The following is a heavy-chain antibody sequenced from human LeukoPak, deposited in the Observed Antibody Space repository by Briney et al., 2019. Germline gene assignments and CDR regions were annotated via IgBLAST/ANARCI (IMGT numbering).Heavy chain of an antibody. D-gene: IGHD4-17*01. CDR1: GGSISSSSYY. V-gene: IGHV4-39*07. J-gene: IGHJ5*02. Sequence: SETLSLTCTVSGGSISSSSYYWGWIRQPPGKGLDWIGSIYYSGSTYYNPSLKSRVTISVDTSKNQFSLQLSSVTAADTAVYYCARPTTVTTRGWDNWFDPWGQGTLVTVSS. CDR3: ARPTTVTTRGWDNWFDP. CDR2: IYYSGST.